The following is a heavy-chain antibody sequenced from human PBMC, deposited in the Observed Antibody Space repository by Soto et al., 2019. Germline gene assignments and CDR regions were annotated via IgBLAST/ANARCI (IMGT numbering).Heavy chain of an antibody. J-gene: IGHJ6*02. CDR1: GGSISSGGYY. CDR3: ARAGPAKYYDFWSGYYRYYGMDV. Sequence: ASETLSLTCTVSGGSISSGGYYWSWIRQHPGKGLEWIGYIYYSGSTYYNPSLKSRVTISVDTSKNQFSLKLSSVTAADTAVYYCARAGPAKYYDFWSGYYRYYGMDVWGQGTTVTVSS. V-gene: IGHV4-31*03. CDR2: IYYSGST. D-gene: IGHD3-3*01.